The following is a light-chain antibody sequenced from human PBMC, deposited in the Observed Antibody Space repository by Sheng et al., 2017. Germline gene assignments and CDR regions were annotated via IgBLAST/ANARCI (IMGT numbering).Light chain of an antibody. J-gene: IGKJ3*01. CDR3: QQYDTSVFT. V-gene: IGKV3-20*01. CDR2: AAS. Sequence: EIVLTQSPGTLSLSPGERATLSCRASQSVSSSYLAWYQQKPGQAPRLLIYAASSRATGVPDRFSGSGSATDFSLTISSLEPEDFAVYFCQQYDTSVFTFGPGTKVDIK. CDR1: QSVSSSY.